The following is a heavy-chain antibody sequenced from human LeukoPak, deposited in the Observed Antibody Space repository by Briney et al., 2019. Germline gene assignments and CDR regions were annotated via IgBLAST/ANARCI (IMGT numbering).Heavy chain of an antibody. CDR3: AGGGVTTPTPYYYYCGMDV. D-gene: IGHD3-16*01. CDR2: INSDGSTT. V-gene: IGHV3-74*01. Sequence: GGSLRLSCAASGFTFSSYWMHWVRQAPGKGLVWVSRINSDGSTTVYADSVRGRFTISRDNAKNTLYLQMNSLRAEDTAVYYCAGGGVTTPTPYYYYCGMDVWGQGTTVTVFS. CDR1: GFTFSSYW. J-gene: IGHJ6*02.